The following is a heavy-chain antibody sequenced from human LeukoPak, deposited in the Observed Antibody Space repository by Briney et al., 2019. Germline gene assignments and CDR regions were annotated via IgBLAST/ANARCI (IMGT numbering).Heavy chain of an antibody. Sequence: SETLSLTCTVSGGSISSYYWSWIRQPPGKGLEWIGRIYYSGSTNYNPSLKSRVTISVDTSKNQFSLKLSSVTAADTAVYYCASGYKYYFDYWGQGTLVTVSS. V-gene: IGHV4-59*08. D-gene: IGHD5-24*01. CDR2: IYYSGST. CDR3: ASGYKYYFDY. CDR1: GGSISSYY. J-gene: IGHJ4*02.